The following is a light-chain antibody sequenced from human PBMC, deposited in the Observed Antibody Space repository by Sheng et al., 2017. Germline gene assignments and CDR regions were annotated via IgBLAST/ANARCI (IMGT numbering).Light chain of an antibody. V-gene: IGLV1-51*02. CDR1: SSNIGNNY. J-gene: IGLJ3*02. CDR2: EDN. Sequence: QSVLTQPPSVSAAPGQKVTISCSGSSSNIGNNYVSWYQQLPGTGPKLLIYEDNKRPSGIPDRFSGSKSGTAATLGITGLQTGDEADYYCAAWDTSLSVVVFGGGTKLAVL. CDR3: AAWDTSLSVVV.